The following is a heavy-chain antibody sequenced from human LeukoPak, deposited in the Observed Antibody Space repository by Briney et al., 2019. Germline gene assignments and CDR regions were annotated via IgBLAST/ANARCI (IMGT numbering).Heavy chain of an antibody. V-gene: IGHV4-59*01. J-gene: IGHJ4*02. D-gene: IGHD6-19*01. CDR2: IYYSGST. Sequence: SETLSLTCTVSGGSISSYYWSWIRQPPGKGLEWIGYIYYSGSTNYNPSLKSRVTISVDTSKNQFSLKLSSVTAADTAVYYCARSIAVADPRYFDYWGQGTLVTVSS. CDR3: ARSIAVADPRYFDY. CDR1: GGSISSYY.